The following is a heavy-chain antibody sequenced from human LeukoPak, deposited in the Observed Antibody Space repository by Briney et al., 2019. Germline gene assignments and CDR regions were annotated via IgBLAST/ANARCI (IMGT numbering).Heavy chain of an antibody. CDR1: GASITSYY. CDR3: AGVEEKCSGGSCLRIFDY. Sequence: SETLSLTCTVSGASITSYYWSWIRQPPGKGLEWVGYIYYSGSTYYNPSLKSRVTISVDTSKNQFSLKLSSVTAADTAVYYCAGVEEKCSGGSCLRIFDYWGQGTLVTVSS. D-gene: IGHD2-15*01. CDR2: IYYSGST. J-gene: IGHJ4*02. V-gene: IGHV4-59*12.